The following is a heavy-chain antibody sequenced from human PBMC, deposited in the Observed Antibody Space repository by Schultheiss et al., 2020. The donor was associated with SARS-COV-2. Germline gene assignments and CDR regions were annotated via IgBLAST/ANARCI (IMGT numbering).Heavy chain of an antibody. V-gene: IGHV4-34*09. CDR1: GGSISSYY. CDR2: INHSGST. J-gene: IGHJ2*01. Sequence: SETLSLTCTVSGGSISSYYWSWIRQPPGKGLEWIGEINHSGSTNYNPSLKSRVTISVDTSKNQFSLKLSSVTAADTAVYYCARVRAVAGTGWYFDLWGRGTLVTVSS. D-gene: IGHD6-19*01. CDR3: ARVRAVAGTGWYFDL.